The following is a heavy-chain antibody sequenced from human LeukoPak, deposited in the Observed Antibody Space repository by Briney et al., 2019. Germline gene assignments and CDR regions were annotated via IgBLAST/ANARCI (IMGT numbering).Heavy chain of an antibody. J-gene: IGHJ4*02. Sequence: PGGSLRLSCAASGFTFSKYIMHWVRQAPGKGLDWVAVILENGNRQYYADSVKGRFTISRDNSKNTLSLQMNSLRGEDTAMYYCARVQGGGYRTADYWGQGTLVTVSS. CDR3: ARVQGGGYRTADY. V-gene: IGHV3-30*04. CDR2: ILENGNRQ. CDR1: GFTFSKYI. D-gene: IGHD6-19*01.